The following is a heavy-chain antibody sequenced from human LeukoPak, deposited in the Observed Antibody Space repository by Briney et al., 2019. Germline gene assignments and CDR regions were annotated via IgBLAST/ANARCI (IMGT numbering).Heavy chain of an antibody. D-gene: IGHD3-10*01. CDR3: ASDKWFGDLQY. V-gene: IGHV4-59*02. J-gene: IGHJ4*02. Sequence: SETLSLTCTVSGDSVTSSFRNWIRQPPGKGLEWIGYIYYNGNTKYNPSLKSRVTNSVDVSKNQLSLRLSSVTASDTAVYYCASDKWFGDLQYWGQGTLVTVSS. CDR1: GDSVTSSF. CDR2: IYYNGNT.